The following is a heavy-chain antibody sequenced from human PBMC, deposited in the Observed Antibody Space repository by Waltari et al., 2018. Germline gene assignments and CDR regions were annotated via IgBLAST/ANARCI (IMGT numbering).Heavy chain of an antibody. CDR1: GYTFSDYY. J-gene: IGHJ3*01. CDR3: ATALGDNTSASRPFHL. V-gene: IGHV1-69-2*01. CDR2: VDPEDGQA. Sequence: EVQLRQSGAELRKPGPPVKISCKASGYTFSDYYIHWVQQAPGKGLQWVGLVDPEDGQAIYAEKFQGRVTITADTSTDTAYLELSSLTSEDTAVFYCATALGDNTSASRPFHLWGQGTVITVSS. D-gene: IGHD3-10*01.